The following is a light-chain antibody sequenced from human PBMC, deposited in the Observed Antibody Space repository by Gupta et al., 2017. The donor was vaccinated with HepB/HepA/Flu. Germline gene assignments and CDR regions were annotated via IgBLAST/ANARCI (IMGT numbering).Light chain of an antibody. V-gene: IGLV3-25*02. CDR1: ALSKQY. J-gene: IGLJ3*02. CDR2: KDT. Sequence: YQLTQPPAMSVSPGQTATNPCSGAALSKQYVYWYRQRPGQAPVLLIFKDTERASGIPDRISGSSSGTRVTLTIRGVQTEDEADYYCQSADVTGASRVFGGGT. CDR3: QSADVTGASRV.